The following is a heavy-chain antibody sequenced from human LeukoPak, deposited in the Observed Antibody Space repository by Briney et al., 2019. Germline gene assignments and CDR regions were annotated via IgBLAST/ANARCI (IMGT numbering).Heavy chain of an antibody. CDR2: IYTSGST. D-gene: IGHD3-22*01. CDR3: ASGSHLYYYDSSGLDY. CDR1: GGSISSYY. V-gene: IGHV4-4*07. Sequence: SETLSLTCTVSGGSISSYYWSWIRQPAGKGLERIGRIYTSGSTNYNPSLKSRVTMSVDTSKNQFSLKLSSVTAADTAVYYCASGSHLYYYDSSGLDYWGQGTLVTVSS. J-gene: IGHJ4*02.